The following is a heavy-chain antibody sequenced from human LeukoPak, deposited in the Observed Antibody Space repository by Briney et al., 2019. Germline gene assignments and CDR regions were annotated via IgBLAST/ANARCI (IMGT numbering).Heavy chain of an antibody. Sequence: SETLSLTCTVSGGSVSSGSYYWSCIRQPQGKGAEWIGYIYYSGSTNYNPSLKSRVTISVDTSKNQFSLKLSSVTAADTAVYYCARDLITGTVRFDPWGQGTLVTVSS. CDR3: ARDLITGTVRFDP. CDR1: GGSVSSGSYY. V-gene: IGHV4-61*01. CDR2: IYYSGST. J-gene: IGHJ5*02. D-gene: IGHD1-7*01.